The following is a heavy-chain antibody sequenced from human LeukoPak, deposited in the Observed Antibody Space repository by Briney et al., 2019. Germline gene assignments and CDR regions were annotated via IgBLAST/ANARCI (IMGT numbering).Heavy chain of an antibody. CDR2: INHSGST. CDR3: ARLVGATPTVDY. D-gene: IGHD1-26*01. V-gene: IGHV4-34*01. CDR1: GGSFSGYY. J-gene: IGHJ4*02. Sequence: SETLSLTCAVYGGSFSGYYWSWIRQPPGKGLEWIGEINHSGSTNYNPSLKSRVTISVDTSKNQFSLKLSSVTAADTAVYYCARLVGATPTVDYWGQGTLVTVSS.